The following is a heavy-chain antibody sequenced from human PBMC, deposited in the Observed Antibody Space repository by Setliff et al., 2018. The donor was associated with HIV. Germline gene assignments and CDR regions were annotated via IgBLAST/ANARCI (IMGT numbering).Heavy chain of an antibody. CDR2: IIPIFGTA. V-gene: IGHV1-69*13. CDR3: ARERTTLTPHGLGYMDV. D-gene: IGHD4-4*01. Sequence: SVKVSCKTSGDTLSSYAITWGRQAPGQGLEWMGRIIPIFGTADYAQKFQGRVTLTADESTSIAYMELNSLRSEDTAVYYCARERTTLTPHGLGYMDVWGKGTTVTVSS. CDR1: GDTLSSYA. J-gene: IGHJ6*03.